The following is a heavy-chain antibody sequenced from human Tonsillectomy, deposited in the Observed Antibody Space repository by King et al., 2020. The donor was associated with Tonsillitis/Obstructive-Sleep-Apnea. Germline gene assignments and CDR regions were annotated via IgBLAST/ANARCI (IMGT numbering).Heavy chain of an antibody. CDR3: ARVSGGALDYYMDV. CDR2: IDPIDSYT. D-gene: IGHD2-15*01. J-gene: IGHJ6*03. CDR1: GYKFTIYW. Sequence: EEQLVQSGTEVKKPGESLRISCKGSGYKFTIYWITWVRQMPGKGLEWMGRIDPIDSYTNYSPSFQGHVTISADKSISTAYLQWSSLKASDTATYYCARVSGGALDYYMDVWGKGTTVTVSS. V-gene: IGHV5-10-1*01.